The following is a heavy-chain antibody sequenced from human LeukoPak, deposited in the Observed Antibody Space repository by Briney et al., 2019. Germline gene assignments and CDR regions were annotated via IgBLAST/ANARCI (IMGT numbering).Heavy chain of an antibody. J-gene: IGHJ4*02. CDR3: AKAGIAVPATPEY. CDR1: GFTFSEYG. Sequence: GGSLRLSCAASGFTFSEYGMSWVRQAPGKGLEWVSSFTTSSPSIYYADSVKGRFIISRDNAKTSVYLQMDSLRVEDTAVYYCAKAGIAVPATPEYCGQGTQVTVSS. D-gene: IGHD6-19*01. CDR2: FTTSSPSI. V-gene: IGHV3-21*01.